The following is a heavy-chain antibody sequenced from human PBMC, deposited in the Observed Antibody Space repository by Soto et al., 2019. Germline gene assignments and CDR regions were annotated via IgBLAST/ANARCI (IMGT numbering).Heavy chain of an antibody. J-gene: IGHJ4*02. CDR3: TRRRDISHFDS. Sequence: SETLSLTCTVSGASISIYNFYWGWIRQPPGKGLEWIGSVYYSGSSYYNPSLKSRVTISVHTSKNQFSLRLSPLTAADTAVYYCTRRRDISHFDSWGQGMLVTSPQ. CDR1: GASISIYNFY. V-gene: IGHV4-39*01. CDR2: VYYSGSS. D-gene: IGHD3-9*01.